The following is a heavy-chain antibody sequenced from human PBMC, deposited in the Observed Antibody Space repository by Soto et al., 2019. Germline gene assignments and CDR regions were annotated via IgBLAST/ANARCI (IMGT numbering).Heavy chain of an antibody. J-gene: IGHJ4*02. D-gene: IGHD2-21*01. CDR3: TRGGDAYKNGH. V-gene: IGHV4-61*08. Sequence: SETLSLTCTVSGGSISSGGYYWSWIRQPPGKGLEWIGFIHYSGSTNYNPSLKSRVTMSVDTSKNQFSLKLTSVNAADTAVYYCTRGGDAYKNGHWGQGTLVTVYS. CDR1: GGSISSGGYY. CDR2: IHYSGST.